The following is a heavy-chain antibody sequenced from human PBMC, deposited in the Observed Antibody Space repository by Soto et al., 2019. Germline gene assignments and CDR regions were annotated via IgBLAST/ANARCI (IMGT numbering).Heavy chain of an antibody. CDR3: ARDGRTGTTLPHGGLDQ. CDR2: ISYDGSTK. D-gene: IGHD3-10*01. J-gene: IGHJ4*02. V-gene: IGHV3-30-3*01. Sequence: QVQLMESGGGVVQPGGSLRLSRAASGFTFRSYAIHWVRQAPGKGLEWVAIISYDGSTKFYTDSVKGRFTISRDNSNNTLYLQMNRLRSEDTAIYYCARDGRTGTTLPHGGLDQWGQGTLVTVSS. CDR1: GFTFRSYA.